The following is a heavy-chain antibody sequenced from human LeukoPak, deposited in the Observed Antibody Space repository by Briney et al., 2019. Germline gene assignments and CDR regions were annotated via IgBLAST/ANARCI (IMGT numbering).Heavy chain of an antibody. D-gene: IGHD3-22*01. Sequence: SVKVSCKASGGTFSSYAISWVRQAPGQGLEWMGGIIPIFGTANYAQKFQGRVTITRDTSASTAYMELSSLRSEDTAVYYCARDDEYYYDSSGYYYVGYFQHWGQGTLVTVSS. CDR3: ARDDEYYYDSSGYYYVGYFQH. CDR2: IIPIFGTA. V-gene: IGHV1-69*05. J-gene: IGHJ1*01. CDR1: GGTFSSYA.